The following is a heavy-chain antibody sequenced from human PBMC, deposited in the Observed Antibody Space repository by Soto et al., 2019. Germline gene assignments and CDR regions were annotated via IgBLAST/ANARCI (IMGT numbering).Heavy chain of an antibody. J-gene: IGHJ6*02. CDR2: IIPILGIT. CDR1: GGTFSSHT. V-gene: IGHV1-69*02. Sequence: QVQLVQSGAEVRKPGSSVKVSCKASGGTFSSHTINWVRQAPGQGLEWMGRIIPILGITNYAQKFQGRVSIIADKFTSIAYMELNSLRXXXTXXXXXXXXXXXXXXXXXYDLDVWGQGTTVT. CDR3: XXXXXXXXXXXXYDLDV.